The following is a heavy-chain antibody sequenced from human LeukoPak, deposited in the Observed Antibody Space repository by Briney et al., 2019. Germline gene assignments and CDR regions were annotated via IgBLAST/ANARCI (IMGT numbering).Heavy chain of an antibody. V-gene: IGHV4-31*03. CDR2: IYYSGST. CDR3: ARESNWPNWYFDL. CDR1: GGSISSGGYY. D-gene: IGHD1-20*01. Sequence: PSETLSLTCTVSGGSISSGGYYWRWIRQHPGKGLEWIGYIYYSGSTYYNPSLKSRVTISVDTSKNQFSLKLSSVTAADTAVYYCARESNWPNWYFDLWGRGTLVTVSS. J-gene: IGHJ2*01.